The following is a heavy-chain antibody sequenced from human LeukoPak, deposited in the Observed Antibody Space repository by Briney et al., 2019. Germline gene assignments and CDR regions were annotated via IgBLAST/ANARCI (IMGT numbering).Heavy chain of an antibody. CDR2: IYYSGST. CDR1: GGSISSGGYY. CDR3: AREGIVAAGTMDGFDI. D-gene: IGHD6-13*01. V-gene: IGHV4-31*03. Sequence: PSHTLSLTCTLSGGSISSGGYYWPWIPQHPAKGLEWFGYIYYSGSTYYNPSLKSRVTISVDTSKNQFSLKLSSVTAADTAVYFCAREGIVAAGTMDGFDIWGQGTMVTVSS. J-gene: IGHJ3*02.